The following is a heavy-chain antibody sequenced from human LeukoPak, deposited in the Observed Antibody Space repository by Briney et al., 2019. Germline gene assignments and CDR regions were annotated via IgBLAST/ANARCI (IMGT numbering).Heavy chain of an antibody. CDR1: GFTFSSYW. V-gene: IGHV3-7*03. CDR3: AKAAAWGRGIYDAFDI. D-gene: IGHD2-15*01. J-gene: IGHJ3*02. Sequence: GGSLRLSCAASGFTFSSYWMSWVRQAPGKGLEWVANIKQDGSEKYYVDSVKGRFTISRDNAKNSLYLQMNSLRTEDTALYYCAKAAAWGRGIYDAFDIWGQGTMVTVSS. CDR2: IKQDGSEK.